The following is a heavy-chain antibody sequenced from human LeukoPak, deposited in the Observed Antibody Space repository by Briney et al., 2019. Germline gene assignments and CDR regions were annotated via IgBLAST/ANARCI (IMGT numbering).Heavy chain of an antibody. J-gene: IGHJ4*02. D-gene: IGHD4-11*01. Sequence: GGSLRLSCAASGFTFSSFAMSWVRQAPEKGLEWVSSISGFAGSIYYADSVKDRFTISRDNSKNTLYLLMTNLRAEDTALFYCAKGDYILNYWGQGTLVTVSS. CDR1: GFTFSSFA. CDR2: ISGFAGSI. V-gene: IGHV3-23*01. CDR3: AKGDYILNY.